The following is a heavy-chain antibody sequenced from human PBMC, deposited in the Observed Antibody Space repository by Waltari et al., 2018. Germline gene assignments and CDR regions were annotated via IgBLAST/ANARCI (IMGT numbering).Heavy chain of an antibody. J-gene: IGHJ5*02. D-gene: IGHD1-26*01. V-gene: IGHV1-69-2*01. CDR3: ATIPPLIVGAPGRYNWFDP. CDR1: GYTFTDYY. Sequence: EVQLVQSGAEVKKPGATVKISCKASGYTFTDYYMHWVQQAPGKGLEWMGRVDPEDGETIYAEKFQGRVTITADTSTDTAYMELSSLRSEDTAVYYCATIPPLIVGAPGRYNWFDPWGQGTLVTVSS. CDR2: VDPEDGET.